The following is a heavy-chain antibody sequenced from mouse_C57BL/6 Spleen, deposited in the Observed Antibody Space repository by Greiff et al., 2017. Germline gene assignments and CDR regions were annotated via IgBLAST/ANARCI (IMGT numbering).Heavy chain of an antibody. V-gene: IGHV1-55*01. CDR1: GYTFTSYW. Sequence: QVQLQQSGAELVKPGASVTMSCKASGYTFTSYWITWVKQRPGQGLEWIGDIYPGSGSTNYNEKFKSKATLTVDTSSSTAYMQLSSLTSEDSAVYYCARPYGSSLYWYFDVWGTGTTVTVSS. CDR2: IYPGSGST. D-gene: IGHD1-1*01. CDR3: ARPYGSSLYWYFDV. J-gene: IGHJ1*03.